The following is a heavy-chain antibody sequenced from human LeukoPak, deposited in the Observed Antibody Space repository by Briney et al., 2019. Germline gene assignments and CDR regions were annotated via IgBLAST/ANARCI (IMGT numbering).Heavy chain of an antibody. Sequence: GGSLRLSCAASGFTFDDYAMHWVRQAPGKGLEWVSGISWNSGSIGYADSVKGRFTTSRDNAKNSLYLQMNSLRAEDMALYYCAKASIAVAGPAYFDYWGQGTLVTVSS. CDR1: GFTFDDYA. V-gene: IGHV3-9*03. J-gene: IGHJ4*02. CDR2: ISWNSGSI. CDR3: AKASIAVAGPAYFDY. D-gene: IGHD6-19*01.